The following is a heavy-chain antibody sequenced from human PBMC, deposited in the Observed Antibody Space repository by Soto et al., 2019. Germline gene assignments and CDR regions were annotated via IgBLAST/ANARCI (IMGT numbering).Heavy chain of an antibody. CDR3: ARDSSGYYHFDS. V-gene: IGHV4-31*03. D-gene: IGHD3-22*01. CDR1: GGSISSGGYY. CDR2: IYYSGST. Sequence: QVQLQESGPGLVKPSQTLSLTCTVSGGSISSGGYYCNWIRQHPGKGLEWIGYIYYSGSTYYNPSLKRRVTIQVYTSKNQFSLKLTSVTAADTAVYYCARDSSGYYHFDSWGQGTLVTVSS. J-gene: IGHJ4*02.